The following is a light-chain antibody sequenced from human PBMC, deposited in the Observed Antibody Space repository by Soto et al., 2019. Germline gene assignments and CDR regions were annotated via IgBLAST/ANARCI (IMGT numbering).Light chain of an antibody. CDR3: QQRSNWRIT. Sequence: EIVLTQSPATLSLSPGERATLSCRASQSVRSYLAWYQQKPGQAPRLLIYDASNRATGIPARFSGSGSGTDFTLTISSLEPEDFAVYYCQQRSNWRITFGQGTRLEIK. CDR1: QSVRSY. V-gene: IGKV3-11*01. J-gene: IGKJ5*01. CDR2: DAS.